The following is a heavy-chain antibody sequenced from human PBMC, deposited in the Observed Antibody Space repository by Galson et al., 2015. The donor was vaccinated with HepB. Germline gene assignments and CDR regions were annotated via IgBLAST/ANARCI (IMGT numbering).Heavy chain of an antibody. CDR3: ARDLYSGSFSYYFDY. CDR2: INAGNGNT. CDR1: GYTFTSYA. D-gene: IGHD1-26*01. Sequence: SVKVSCKASGYTFTSYAMHWVRQAPGQRLEWMGWINAGNGNTKYSQKLQGRVTITRDTSASTAYMELSSLRSEDTAVYYCARDLYSGSFSYYFDYWGQGTLVTVSS. J-gene: IGHJ4*02. V-gene: IGHV1-3*01.